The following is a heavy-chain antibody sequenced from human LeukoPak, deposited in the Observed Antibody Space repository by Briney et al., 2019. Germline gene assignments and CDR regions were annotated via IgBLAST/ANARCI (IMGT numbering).Heavy chain of an antibody. CDR2: IYSSGNT. J-gene: IGHJ4*02. Sequence: KPSETLSLTCTVSGHSITNYYWSWIRQPAGKGLEWIGRIYSSGNTNYNPPLQSRVTMSVDASKNQFSLKLSSVTAADTAVYYCARVGSDGSYFDSWGQGTLVTVSS. CDR3: ARVGSDGSYFDS. D-gene: IGHD1-26*01. CDR1: GHSITNYY. V-gene: IGHV4-4*07.